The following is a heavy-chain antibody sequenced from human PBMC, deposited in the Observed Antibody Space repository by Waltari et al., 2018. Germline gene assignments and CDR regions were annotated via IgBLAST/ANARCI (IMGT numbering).Heavy chain of an antibody. CDR1: ECTLCNYA. CDR2: IGESGVTT. D-gene: IGHD3-16*01. CDR3: AKGGPRGSYYFDL. V-gene: IGHV3-23*04. J-gene: IGHJ2*01. Sequence: EVQLVESGGGLVQPGGSRRLCCAASECTLCNYAMRWVRQAPGKGRDWVSTIGESGVTTFYVDSVKGLFTISRDNSKNTLYLQMNSLRAEDAAVYYCAKGGPRGSYYFDLWGRGTLVTVSS.